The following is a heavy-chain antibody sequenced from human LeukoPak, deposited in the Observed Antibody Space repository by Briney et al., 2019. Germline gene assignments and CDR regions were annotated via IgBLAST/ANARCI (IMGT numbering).Heavy chain of an antibody. CDR1: GFTFNTYA. J-gene: IGHJ3*02. CDR3: ARTSLRHFGSGSYSLDVFDI. V-gene: IGHV3-30-3*01. D-gene: IGHD3-10*01. CDR2: ITSDGSKK. Sequence: GGSLRLSCAASGFTFNTYALHWIRQAPGKGLEWVAAITSDGSKKYYADSVKGRFTISRDNSKDTLYLQMNSLRADDTAVYFCARTSLRHFGSGSYSLDVFDIWGQGTMVTVSS.